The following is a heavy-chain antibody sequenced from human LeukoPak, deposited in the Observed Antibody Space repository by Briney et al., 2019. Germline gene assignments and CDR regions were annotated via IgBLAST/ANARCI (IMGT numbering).Heavy chain of an antibody. D-gene: IGHD1-1*01. CDR2: IIPIFGTA. CDR3: ARARQYWKYYFDY. V-gene: IGHV1-69*05. CDR1: GGTFSSYA. J-gene: IGHJ4*02. Sequence: ASVKVSCKATGGTFSSYAISWVRQAPGQGLEWMGGIIPIFGTANYAQKFQGRVTITTDESTSTAYMELSSLRSEDTAVYYCARARQYWKYYFDYWGQGTLVTVSS.